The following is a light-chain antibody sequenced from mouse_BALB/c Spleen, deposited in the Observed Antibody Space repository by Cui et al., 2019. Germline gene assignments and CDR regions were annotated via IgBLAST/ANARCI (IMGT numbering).Light chain of an antibody. CDR2: DTS. CDR3: QQWSSYPLT. J-gene: IGKJ1*01. V-gene: IGKV4-55*01. CDR1: SSVSY. Sequence: QIVFTQSPASMSGSPGVNVTMTCSASSSVSYMYWYQQKPGSSPRLLIYDTSYLASGVPVRFSGSGSRNSYSRTISRMEAEYAANYCCQQWSSYPLTFGGGTKLEIK.